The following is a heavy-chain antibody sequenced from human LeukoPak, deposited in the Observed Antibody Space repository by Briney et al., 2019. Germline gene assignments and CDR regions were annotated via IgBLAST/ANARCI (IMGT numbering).Heavy chain of an antibody. CDR3: ARDRVLYYYGSGTPCY. V-gene: IGHV1-2*02. CDR2: INPNTGDT. D-gene: IGHD3-10*01. J-gene: IGHJ4*02. CDR1: GYTFTGYY. Sequence: ASVKVSCKASGYTFTGYYMHWVRQAPGQGLEWMGWINPNTGDTHYAQKFQGRVTMTRDTSTSTVYMELSSLRSEDTAVYYCARDRVLYYYGSGTPCYWGQGTLVTVSS.